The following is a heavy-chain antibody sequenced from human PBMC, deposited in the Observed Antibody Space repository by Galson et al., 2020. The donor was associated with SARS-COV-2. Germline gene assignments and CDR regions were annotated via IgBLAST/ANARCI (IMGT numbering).Heavy chain of an antibody. Sequence: ESLKISCAASGFTFSNYWMTWVRQAPGKGLEWVANIKQDGTKRQYVDSVKGRFTISRDNAKNSVYLQMNNLRTEDTATYYCVSIRVTTFSDLDHWGQGTLVTVSS. D-gene: IGHD4-17*01. CDR3: VSIRVTTFSDLDH. J-gene: IGHJ4*02. CDR1: GFTFSNYW. CDR2: IKQDGTKR. V-gene: IGHV3-7*02.